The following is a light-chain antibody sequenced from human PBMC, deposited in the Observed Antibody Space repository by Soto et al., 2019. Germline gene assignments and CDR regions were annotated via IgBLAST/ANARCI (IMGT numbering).Light chain of an antibody. V-gene: IGKV3-11*01. Sequence: EIVLTQSPATLSLSPGERATLSCRASQSVSSYLVWYQQKPGQAPRLLIYDASTRATGIPARFSGSGSGTDFTLTISSLQPEDVATYYCQKYNSAPTFGQGTRLEI. CDR2: DAS. CDR3: QKYNSAPT. J-gene: IGKJ5*01. CDR1: QSVSSY.